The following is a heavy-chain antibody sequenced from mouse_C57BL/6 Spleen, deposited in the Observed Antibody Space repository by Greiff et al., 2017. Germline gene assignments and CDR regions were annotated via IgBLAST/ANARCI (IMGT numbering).Heavy chain of an antibody. D-gene: IGHD2-2*01. CDR2: IDPSDSYT. Sequence: VQLKQPGAELVRPGTSVKLSCKASGYTFTSYWMHWVKQRPGQGLEWIGVIDPSDSYTNYNQKFKGKATLTVDTSSSTAYMQLSSLTSEDSAVYYRARFPGYDGFYAMDYWGQGTSVTVSS. CDR1: GYTFTSYW. CDR3: ARFPGYDGFYAMDY. V-gene: IGHV1-59*01. J-gene: IGHJ4*01.